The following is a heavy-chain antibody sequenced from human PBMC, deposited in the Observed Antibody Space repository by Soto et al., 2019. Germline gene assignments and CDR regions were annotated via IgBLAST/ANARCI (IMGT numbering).Heavy chain of an antibody. CDR2: IYYNGNT. J-gene: IGHJ4*02. D-gene: IGHD3-3*01. CDR3: ARGRYYYFFDY. Sequence: SEMMSLTCAVSGGSISSVGYSWSWIRQPPGNGLEWIGYIYYNGNTKYNPSLKSRVTISVDTSKNQFSLQLSSVTAADTAVYYGARGRYYYFFDYWGKGALVTVSS. V-gene: IGHV4-61*08. CDR1: GGSISSVGYS.